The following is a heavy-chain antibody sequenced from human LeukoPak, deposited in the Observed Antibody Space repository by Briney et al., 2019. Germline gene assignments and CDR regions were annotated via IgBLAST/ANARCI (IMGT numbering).Heavy chain of an antibody. CDR3: AGPQVGRPHGGFDY. J-gene: IGHJ4*02. CDR2: ISYDGGNK. Sequence: GGSLRLSCAASGFTFSSYAMHWVRQAPGKGLEWVAVISYDGGNKYYADSVKGRFTISRDNSKNTLYLQMNSLRAEDTAVYYCAGPQVGRPHGGFDYWGQGTLVTVSS. V-gene: IGHV3-30-3*01. CDR1: GFTFSSYA. D-gene: IGHD3-16*01.